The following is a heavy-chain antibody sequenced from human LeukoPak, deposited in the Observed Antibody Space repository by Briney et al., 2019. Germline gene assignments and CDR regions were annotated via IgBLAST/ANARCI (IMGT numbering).Heavy chain of an antibody. CDR1: GGSISSSSYY. CDR3: ARQGPRGATTFFDY. J-gene: IGHJ4*02. CDR2: IYYSGST. D-gene: IGHD1-26*01. V-gene: IGHV4-39*01. Sequence: SETLSLTCTVSGGSISSSSYYWGWIRQPPGKGLEGIGSIYYSGSTYYNPSPKSRVTISVDTSKNQFSLKLSSVTAADTAVYYCARQGPRGATTFFDYWGQGTLVTVSS.